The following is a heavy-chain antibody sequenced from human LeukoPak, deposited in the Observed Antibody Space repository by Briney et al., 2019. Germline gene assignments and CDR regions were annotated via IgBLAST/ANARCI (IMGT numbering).Heavy chain of an antibody. V-gene: IGHV3-64*04. Sequence: GGSLRLSCSASGFTFNSYVMHWVRQAPGKGLEYVSAISSNGGSTYYADSVKGRFTISRDNSKNTLYLQMNSLRAEDTAVYYCAKDSELLWFGELLYGASLAPPDYWGQGTLVTVSS. J-gene: IGHJ4*02. CDR2: ISSNGGST. CDR1: GFTFNSYV. D-gene: IGHD3-10*01. CDR3: AKDSELLWFGELLYGASLAPPDY.